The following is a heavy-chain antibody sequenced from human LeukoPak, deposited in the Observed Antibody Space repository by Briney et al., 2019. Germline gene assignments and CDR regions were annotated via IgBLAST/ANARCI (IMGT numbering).Heavy chain of an antibody. V-gene: IGHV3-7*03. J-gene: IGHJ4*02. D-gene: IGHD5-24*01. CDR1: GFTFSTYW. CDR3: ATNDGYNYYFDY. Sequence: GDLRLSCAASGFTFSTYWMNWFRQTPGKGLEWVAKIKADGGEKDHVASVKGRFTISRDNAKNSLYLQMNSLRAEDTAVYYCATNDGYNYYFDYWGQGTLVTVSS. CDR2: IKADGGEK.